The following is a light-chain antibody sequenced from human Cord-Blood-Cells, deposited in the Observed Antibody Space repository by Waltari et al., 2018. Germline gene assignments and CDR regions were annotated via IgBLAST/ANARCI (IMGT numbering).Light chain of an antibody. CDR1: QSVSSSY. V-gene: IGKV3-20*01. Sequence: EIVLTQSPGTLSLSQGERATPSCRASQSVSSSYVAWYQQKPGQAPRLLIYVASSRATGIPDRFSGSWSGTDFTLTISRLEPEDFAVYYCQQYGSSPQTFGQGTKLEIK. CDR2: VAS. CDR3: QQYGSSPQT. J-gene: IGKJ2*01.